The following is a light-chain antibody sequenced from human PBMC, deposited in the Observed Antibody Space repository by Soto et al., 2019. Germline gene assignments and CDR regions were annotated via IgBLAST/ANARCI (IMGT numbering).Light chain of an antibody. CDR1: QSLVHSDGNTY. V-gene: IGKV2-30*02. CDR3: MQGTQWPWT. CDR2: EIS. J-gene: IGKJ1*01. Sequence: DIVMTQSPLSLPVTLGQPASISCRSSQSLVHSDGNTYLNWFLQRPGQSPRRLIYEISNRDSGVADRFSGSGSGADFTLKISRVEAEDVGFYYCMQGTQWPWTFGQGTKVEIK.